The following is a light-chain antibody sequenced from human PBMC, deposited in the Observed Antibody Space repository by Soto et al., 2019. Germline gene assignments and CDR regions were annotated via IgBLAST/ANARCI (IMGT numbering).Light chain of an antibody. CDR3: CSYTSSSHYV. Sequence: QSALTQPASVSGSPGQSITISCTGTSSDLGGYNFVSWYQHHPGKAPKLMIYQVSNRPSGVSNRFSGSKSGNTASLTISGLQAEDEADYYCCSYTSSSHYVFGTGTKVTVL. CDR1: SSDLGGYNF. J-gene: IGLJ1*01. V-gene: IGLV2-14*01. CDR2: QVS.